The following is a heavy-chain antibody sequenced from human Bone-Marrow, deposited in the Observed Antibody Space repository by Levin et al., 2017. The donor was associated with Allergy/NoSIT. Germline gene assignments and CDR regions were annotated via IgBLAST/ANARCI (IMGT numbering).Heavy chain of an antibody. Sequence: PGGSLRLSCAVSGFTVINYYMNWVRQAPGRGLDWVSLIYSTGVTHYADSVKGRFTISCDSSKNTLYLQMDSLRVEDTAVYYCARDGPAKPWAWGQGTMVTVSS. V-gene: IGHV3-53*01. CDR3: ARDGPAKPWA. D-gene: IGHD2-2*01. CDR1: GFTVINYY. J-gene: IGHJ3*01. CDR2: IYSTGVT.